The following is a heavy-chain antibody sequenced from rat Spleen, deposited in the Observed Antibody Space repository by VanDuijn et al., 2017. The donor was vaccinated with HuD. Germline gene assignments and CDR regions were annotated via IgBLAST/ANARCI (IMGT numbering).Heavy chain of an antibody. Sequence: EVQLQESGPGLVKPSQSLSLTCSVTGFSIASAFGWSWIRKFPGNKLEWMGYINSAGSTSYNPSLKSRISITRDTSKNQFFLQVNSVTTEDTATYYCARGLVLTWGQGVMVTVSS. CDR3: ARGLVLT. J-gene: IGHJ2*01. CDR1: GFSIASAFG. V-gene: IGHV3-3*01. CDR2: INSAGST. D-gene: IGHD2-5*01.